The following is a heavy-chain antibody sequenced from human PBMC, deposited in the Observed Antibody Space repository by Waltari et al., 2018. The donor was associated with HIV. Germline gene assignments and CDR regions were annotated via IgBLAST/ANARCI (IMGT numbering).Heavy chain of an antibody. Sequence: EVLLVESGGGLVMPGESLRLSCAASGFSFSDTWMTWVRQAPGKGLECVGRIKTKRDGGTAEYAAAVKGRFNISRDDSKNEVYLQMNSLKTSDTAVYYCTTDSRLEYSFWGQGTLVTVSS. CDR3: TTDSRLEYSF. CDR1: GFSFSDTW. D-gene: IGHD1-1*01. V-gene: IGHV3-15*01. CDR2: IKTKRDGGTA. J-gene: IGHJ4*02.